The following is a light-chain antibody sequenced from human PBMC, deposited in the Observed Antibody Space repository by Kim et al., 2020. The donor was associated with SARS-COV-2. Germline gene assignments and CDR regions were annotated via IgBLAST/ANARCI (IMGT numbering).Light chain of an antibody. Sequence: SASIGDRVPLPFQARQSISSHLTWDQPKPWKAPNVLIYASSRLQSDVPSRFSGSRSGTDFTLTIANRQPEDSLTYYCQQTYTTPYAFGQVTGLEI. CDR1: QSISSH. CDR3: QQTYTTPYA. V-gene: IGKV1-39*01. CDR2: ASS. J-gene: IGKJ2*01.